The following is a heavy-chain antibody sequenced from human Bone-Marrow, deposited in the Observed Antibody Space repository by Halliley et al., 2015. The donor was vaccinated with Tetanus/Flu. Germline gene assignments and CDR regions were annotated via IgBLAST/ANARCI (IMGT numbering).Heavy chain of an antibody. CDR2: SRYT. D-gene: IGHD1-26*01. J-gene: IGHJ4*02. V-gene: IGHV3-11*05. CDR3: ARDPAARWGGVPASGLDYFDS. Sequence: SRYTNYAASVRGRFTISRDNAKNSLFLQMSSLRAEDTAVYYCARDPAARWGGVPASGLDYFDSWGQGTLVTVSS.